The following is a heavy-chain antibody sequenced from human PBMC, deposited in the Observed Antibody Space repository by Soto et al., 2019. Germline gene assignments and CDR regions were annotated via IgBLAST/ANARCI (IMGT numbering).Heavy chain of an antibody. D-gene: IGHD5-12*01. J-gene: IGHJ6*02. V-gene: IGHV1-18*01. CDR1: GYTFTSYG. CDR3: AREGVAPYYYYGMDV. Sequence: ASVKVSCKASGYTFTSYGISWVRQAPGQGLEWMGWISAYNGDTNYAQTFQGRVTMTTDTSTSTVHMEVRSLRSDDTAVYYCAREGVAPYYYYGMDVGGQGTPVTVSS. CDR2: ISAYNGDT.